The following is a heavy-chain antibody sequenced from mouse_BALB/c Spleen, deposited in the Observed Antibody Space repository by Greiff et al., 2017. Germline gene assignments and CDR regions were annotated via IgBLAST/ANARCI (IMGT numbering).Heavy chain of an antibody. J-gene: IGHJ4*01. CDR3: ARVDGYYEAMDY. Sequence: VKLQESGAELARPGASVKLSCKASGYTFTSYWMQWVKQRPGQGLEWIGAIYPGDGDTRYTQKFKGKATLTADKSSSTAYMQLSSLASEDSAVYYCARVDGYYEAMDYWGQGTSVTVSS. D-gene: IGHD2-3*01. CDR2: IYPGDGDT. V-gene: IGHV1-87*01. CDR1: GYTFTSYW.